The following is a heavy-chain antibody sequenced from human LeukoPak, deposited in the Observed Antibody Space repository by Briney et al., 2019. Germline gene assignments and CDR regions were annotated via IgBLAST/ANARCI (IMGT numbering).Heavy chain of an antibody. Sequence: PSETLSLTCTVSGGSISSSSYYWGWIRQPPGKGLEWIGSTYYSGSTYYNPSLKSRVTISVDTSKNQFSLKLSSVTAADTAVYYCARRNGSSWSPLPFDYWGQGTLVTVSS. V-gene: IGHV4-39*01. CDR3: ARRNGSSWSPLPFDY. CDR1: GGSISSSSYY. CDR2: TYYSGST. J-gene: IGHJ4*02. D-gene: IGHD6-13*01.